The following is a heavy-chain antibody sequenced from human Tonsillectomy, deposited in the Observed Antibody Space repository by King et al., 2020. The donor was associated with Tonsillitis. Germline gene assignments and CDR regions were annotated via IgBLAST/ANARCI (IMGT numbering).Heavy chain of an antibody. V-gene: IGHV4-34*01. CDR2: INHSGST. CDR3: ARGGVRGVIQYYYYYGMDV. J-gene: IGHJ6*02. D-gene: IGHD3-10*01. CDR1: GGSFSGYY. Sequence: VQLQQWGAGLLKPSETLSLTCAVYGGSFSGYYWSWIRQPPGKGLEWIGEINHSGSTNYNPSLKSRVTISVDTSKNQFSLKLSSVTAADTAVYYFARGGVRGVIQYYYYYGMDVWGQGPTVTVSS.